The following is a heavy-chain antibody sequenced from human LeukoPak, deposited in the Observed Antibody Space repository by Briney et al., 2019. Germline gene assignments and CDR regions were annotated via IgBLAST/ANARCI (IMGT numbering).Heavy chain of an antibody. CDR2: INHSGST. Sequence: PSETLSLTCAVYGGSFSGYYWSWIRQPPGKGLEWIGEINHSGSTNYNPSLKSRVTMSVDTSKNQFPLKLSSVTAADTAVYYCATHSSSYSYFDYWGQGTLVTVSS. CDR3: ATHSSSYSYFDY. CDR1: GGSFSGYY. J-gene: IGHJ4*02. D-gene: IGHD3-22*01. V-gene: IGHV4-34*01.